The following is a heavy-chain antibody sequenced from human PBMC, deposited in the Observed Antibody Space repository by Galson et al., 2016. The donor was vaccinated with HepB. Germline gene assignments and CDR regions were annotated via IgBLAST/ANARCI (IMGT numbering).Heavy chain of an antibody. CDR1: GASVSSAGYY. V-gene: IGHV4-31*03. CDR2: FSHSAGT. D-gene: IGHD6-6*01. Sequence: TLSLTCSVSGASVSSAGYYCSWIRQHPGKGLEWIGYFSHSAGTSYNPSLKGRVSISIDTSKNQFSLSPGSVTAADTAVYFCARSLYSSSYDNWGQGTLVTVSS. CDR3: ARSLYSSSYDN. J-gene: IGHJ4*02.